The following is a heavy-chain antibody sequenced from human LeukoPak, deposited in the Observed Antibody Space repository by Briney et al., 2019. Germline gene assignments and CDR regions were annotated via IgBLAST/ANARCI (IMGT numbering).Heavy chain of an antibody. CDR1: GFTFSSYG. V-gene: IGHV3-30*02. CDR2: IWYDGRNN. D-gene: IGHD3-3*01. Sequence: GGSLRLSCAASGFTFSSYGMHWVRQAPGKGLEWVAFIWYDGRNNYFADSVQGRFTISRDNSKNTLYLQMSSLRAEDTAVYYCAKTYYDFWCGNFPFDPWGQGTLVT. CDR3: AKTYYDFWCGNFPFDP. J-gene: IGHJ5*02.